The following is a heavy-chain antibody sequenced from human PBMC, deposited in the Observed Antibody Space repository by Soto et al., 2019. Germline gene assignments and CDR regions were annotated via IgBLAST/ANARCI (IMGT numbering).Heavy chain of an antibody. Sequence: ASVKVSCKASGYTFISYYIHWLRQAPGQGLEWMGIINPRGGSTSYAQKFQGRVTMTRDTSTSTVYMELSSLRSEDTAVYYCARGRGYYDSSGSRNWFDPWGQGTLVTVSS. CDR1: GYTFISYY. D-gene: IGHD3-22*01. V-gene: IGHV1-46*01. CDR3: ARGRGYYDSSGSRNWFDP. J-gene: IGHJ5*02. CDR2: INPRGGST.